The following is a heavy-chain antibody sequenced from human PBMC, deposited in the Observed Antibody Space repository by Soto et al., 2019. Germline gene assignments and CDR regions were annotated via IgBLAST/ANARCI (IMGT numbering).Heavy chain of an antibody. CDR3: ARDWCSSTSCYGLYYYYYFMDV. D-gene: IGHD2-2*01. Sequence: SVKVSCKASGGTFSSYTISWVRQAPGQGLEWMGRIIPILGIANYAQKFQGRVTITADKSTSTAYMELGSLRSEDTAVYYCARDWCSSTSCYGLYYYYYFMDVWGKGSSVTVSS. CDR2: IIPILGIA. J-gene: IGHJ6*03. CDR1: GGTFSSYT. V-gene: IGHV1-69*04.